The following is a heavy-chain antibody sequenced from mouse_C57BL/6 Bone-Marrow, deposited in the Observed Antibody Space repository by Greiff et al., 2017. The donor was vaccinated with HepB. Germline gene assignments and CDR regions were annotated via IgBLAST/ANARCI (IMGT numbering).Heavy chain of an antibody. D-gene: IGHD1-1*02. CDR2: IYPGSGNT. V-gene: IGHV1-76*01. CDR3: ASADYGPRHYAMDY. J-gene: IGHJ4*01. CDR1: GYTFTDYY. Sequence: VQLQESGAELVRPGASVKLSCKASGYTFTDYYINWVKQRPGQGLEWIARIYPGSGNTYYNEKFKGKATLTAEKSSSTAYMQLSSLTSEDSAVYFCASADYGPRHYAMDYWGQGTSVTVSS.